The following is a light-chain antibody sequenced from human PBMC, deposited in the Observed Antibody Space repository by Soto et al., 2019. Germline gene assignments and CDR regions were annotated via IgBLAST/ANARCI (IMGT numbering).Light chain of an antibody. V-gene: IGLV2-14*03. CDR2: DVN. CDR1: SGDIGAYDY. CDR3: SSYTSASTYV. Sequence: QSALTQPASVSGSPGQSITISCTGTSGDIGAYDYVSWYQQHPGTAPQLMIYDVNDRPSGVSDRFSGSKSANTASLTISGLQAEDEADYYCSSYTSASTYVFGPGTKLTVL. J-gene: IGLJ1*01.